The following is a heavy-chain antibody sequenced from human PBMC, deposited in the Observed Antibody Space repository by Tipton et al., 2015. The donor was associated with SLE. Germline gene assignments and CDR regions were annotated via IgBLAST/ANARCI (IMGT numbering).Heavy chain of an antibody. CDR1: GGSISSHY. D-gene: IGHD1-26*01. CDR2: IYYSGST. V-gene: IGHV4-59*11. Sequence: LRLSCTVPGGSISSHYWSWIRQPPGKGLEWIGYIYYSGSTNYNPSLKSRVTISVDTSKNQFSLKLSSVTAADTAVYYCARDSGSVYGMDVWGQGTTVTVSS. CDR3: ARDSGSVYGMDV. J-gene: IGHJ6*02.